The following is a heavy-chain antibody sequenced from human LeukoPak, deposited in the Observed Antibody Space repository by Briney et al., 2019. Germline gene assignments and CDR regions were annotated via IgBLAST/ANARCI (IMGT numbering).Heavy chain of an antibody. V-gene: IGHV4-59*08. CDR2: IYYSGST. CDR3: ARAVTYYYDSSGYYLDY. D-gene: IGHD3-22*01. CDR1: GGSISSYY. Sequence: ETLSLTCTVSGGSISSYYWSWIRQPPGKGLEWIGYIYYSGSTNYNPSLKSRVTISVDTSKNQFSLKLSSVTAADTAVYYCARAVTYYYDSSGYYLDYWGQGTLVTVSS. J-gene: IGHJ4*02.